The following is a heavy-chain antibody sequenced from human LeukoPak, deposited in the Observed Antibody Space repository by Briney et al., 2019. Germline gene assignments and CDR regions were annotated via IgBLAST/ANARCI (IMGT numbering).Heavy chain of an antibody. CDR2: INHSGST. Sequence: SETLSLTCAVYGVSFSSYYWSWIRQPPGKGLEWIGEINHSGSTNYNPSPKSRVTISVDTSKNQFSLKLSSVTAADTAVYYCARGRGYDILTGYYWIYFDYWGQGTLVTVSS. V-gene: IGHV4-34*01. CDR1: GVSFSSYY. D-gene: IGHD3-9*01. J-gene: IGHJ4*02. CDR3: ARGRGYDILTGYYWIYFDY.